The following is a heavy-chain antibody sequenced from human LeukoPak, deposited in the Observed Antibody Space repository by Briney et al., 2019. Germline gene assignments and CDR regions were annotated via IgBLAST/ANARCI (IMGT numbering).Heavy chain of an antibody. Sequence: SETLSLTCTVSGGSISSYYWSWIRQPPGKGLEWLGYIYYSGSTNYNPSLKSRVTISVDTSKNQFSLKVRSVSAADTAMYYCARGPLVGATTWFDPWGQGTLVTVSS. J-gene: IGHJ5*02. CDR2: IYYSGST. D-gene: IGHD1-26*01. CDR3: ARGPLVGATTWFDP. V-gene: IGHV4-59*01. CDR1: GGSISSYY.